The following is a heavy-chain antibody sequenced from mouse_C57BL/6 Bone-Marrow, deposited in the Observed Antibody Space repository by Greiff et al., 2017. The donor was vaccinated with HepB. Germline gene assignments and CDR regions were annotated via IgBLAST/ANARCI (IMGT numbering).Heavy chain of an antibody. CDR1: GFTFTDYY. Sequence: DVMLVESGGGLVQPGGSLSLSCAASGFTFTDYYMSWVRQPPGKALEWLGFIRNKANGYTTEYSASVKGRFTISRDNSQSILYLQMNALRAEDSATYYCARYERTTVVADYWGQGTTLTVSS. J-gene: IGHJ2*01. CDR3: ARYERTTVVADY. CDR2: IRNKANGYTT. V-gene: IGHV7-3*01. D-gene: IGHD1-1*01.